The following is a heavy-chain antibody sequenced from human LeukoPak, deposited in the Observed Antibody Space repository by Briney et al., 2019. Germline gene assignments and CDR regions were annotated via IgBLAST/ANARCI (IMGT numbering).Heavy chain of an antibody. CDR2: INWNGGST. CDR3: ARVRVLRYFDWLSPEGYYYYYYMDV. Sequence: GGSLRLSCAASGFTFDDYGMSWVRQAPGKGLEWVSGINWNGGSTGYADSVKGRFTISRDNAKNSLYLQMNSLRAEETALYYCARVRVLRYFDWLSPEGYYYYYYMDVWGKGTTVTVSS. V-gene: IGHV3-20*04. J-gene: IGHJ6*03. CDR1: GFTFDDYG. D-gene: IGHD3-9*01.